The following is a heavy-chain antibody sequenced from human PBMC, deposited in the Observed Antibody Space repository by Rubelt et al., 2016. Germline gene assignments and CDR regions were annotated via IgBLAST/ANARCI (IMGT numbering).Heavy chain of an antibody. CDR1: GASIRTFS. J-gene: IGHJ4*02. D-gene: IGHD2-21*02. Sequence: QVQLQQWGAGLLKPSETLSLTCTVSGASIRTFSWSWIRQSPGKGLEWIGGVYYNDRINYNPSLKSRVSISVDTSKNQFSLKLNSVTAADTALYYCARERRVVTALWYFDYWGQGTPVTVSS. V-gene: IGHV4-59*13. CDR2: VYYNDRI. CDR3: ARERRVVTALWYFDY.